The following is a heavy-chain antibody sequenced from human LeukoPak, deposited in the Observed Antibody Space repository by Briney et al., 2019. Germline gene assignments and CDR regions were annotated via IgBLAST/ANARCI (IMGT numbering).Heavy chain of an antibody. CDR3: ATYRQVLLPFES. CDR1: GFTVSSNY. D-gene: IGHD2-8*02. J-gene: IGHJ4*02. V-gene: IGHV3-53*01. CDR2: IYNGGYT. Sequence: GGSLRLSCAASGFTVSSNYMSWVRQAPGKGLEWVSVIYNGGYTYYADSVRGRFTISRDNSKSTLSLQMNSLRAEDTAIYYCATYRQVLLPFESWGQGTLVTVSS.